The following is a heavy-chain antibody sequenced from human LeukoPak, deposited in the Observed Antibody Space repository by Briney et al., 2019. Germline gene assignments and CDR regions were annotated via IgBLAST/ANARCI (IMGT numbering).Heavy chain of an antibody. CDR3: ARDGPFIAAAGPHDY. J-gene: IGHJ4*02. D-gene: IGHD6-13*01. V-gene: IGHV3-53*01. Sequence: GGSLRLSCAASGFTVSSNYMSWVRQAPGKGLEWVSVIYSGGSTYYADSVKGRFTISRDNAKNSLYLQMNSLRAEDTAVYYCARDGPFIAAAGPHDYWGQGTLVTVSS. CDR2: IYSGGST. CDR1: GFTVSSNY.